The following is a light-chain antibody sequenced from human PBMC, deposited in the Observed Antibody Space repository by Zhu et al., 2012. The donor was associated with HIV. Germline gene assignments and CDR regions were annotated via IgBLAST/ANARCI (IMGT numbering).Light chain of an antibody. Sequence: VVMTQSPATLSVSPGERVTLSCRASQNVNNHLAWYQQRPGQAPRLLIYDASTRAGGIPARFSGSGSGTQFTLTITTMQSEDFVVYFCQQYDNWPPIT. CDR1: QNVNNH. J-gene: IGKJ5*01. CDR3: QQYDNWPPIT. CDR2: DAS. V-gene: IGKV3D-15*01.